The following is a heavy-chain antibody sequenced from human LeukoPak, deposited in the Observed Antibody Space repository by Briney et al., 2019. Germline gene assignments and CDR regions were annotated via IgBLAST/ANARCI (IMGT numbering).Heavy chain of an antibody. CDR2: ITSSGNTI. Sequence: PGGSLRLSCTASGFTFRSYEKNWVRQAPGKGLEWVSYITSSGNTIYYADSVKGRFTISKDNAKNSLYLQMNSLRAEDTAVYYCARANYYDISGYDYWGQGTLVTVSS. V-gene: IGHV3-48*03. CDR1: GFTFRSYE. CDR3: ARANYYDISGYDY. D-gene: IGHD3-22*01. J-gene: IGHJ4*02.